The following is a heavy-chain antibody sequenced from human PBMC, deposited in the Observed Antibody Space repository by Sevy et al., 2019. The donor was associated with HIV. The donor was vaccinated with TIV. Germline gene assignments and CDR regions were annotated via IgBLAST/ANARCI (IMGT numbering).Heavy chain of an antibody. CDR1: GFTFDDYG. J-gene: IGHJ4*02. Sequence: GGSLRLSCAASGFTFDDYGMSWVRQAPGKGLEWVSGINWNGGSTGYADSVKGRFTISRDNAKNSLYLQMNSLRAEDTALYYCARGYYDSSGYYPYYFDYWGQGTLVIVSS. CDR3: ARGYYDSSGYYPYYFDY. V-gene: IGHV3-20*04. D-gene: IGHD3-22*01. CDR2: INWNGGST.